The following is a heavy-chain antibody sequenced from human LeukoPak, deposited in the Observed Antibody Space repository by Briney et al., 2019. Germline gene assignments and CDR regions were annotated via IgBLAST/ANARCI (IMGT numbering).Heavy chain of an antibody. J-gene: IGHJ3*02. Sequence: SETLSLTCTVSGGSISSYYWSWIRQPPGKGLEWIGYIYYSGSTNYNPSLKSRVTISVDTSKNQFSLKLSSVTAADTAVYYCARGGHYYDSLSAFDIWGQGTMVTVSS. CDR2: IYYSGST. CDR1: GGSISSYY. V-gene: IGHV4-59*01. CDR3: ARGGHYYDSLSAFDI. D-gene: IGHD3-22*01.